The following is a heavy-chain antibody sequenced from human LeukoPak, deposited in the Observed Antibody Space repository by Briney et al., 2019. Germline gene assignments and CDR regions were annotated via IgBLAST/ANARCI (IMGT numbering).Heavy chain of an antibody. CDR2: IRSKAYGGTT. CDR1: GFTFGDYA. D-gene: IGHD2-2*01. Sequence: GRSLRLSCTASGFTFGDYAMSWVRQAPGKGLEWVGFIRSKAYGGTTEYAASVKGRFTISRDDSKSIAYLQMNSLRAEDTAVYYCARGGIVVVPAAIGAFDIWGQGTMVTVSS. J-gene: IGHJ3*02. V-gene: IGHV3-49*04. CDR3: ARGGIVVVPAAIGAFDI.